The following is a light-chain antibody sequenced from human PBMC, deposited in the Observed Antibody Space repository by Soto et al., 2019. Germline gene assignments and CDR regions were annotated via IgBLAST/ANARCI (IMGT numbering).Light chain of an antibody. CDR3: QQYIRWPLT. Sequence: EIVMTQSPATLSVSPGERATLSCRASQSISSNLAWYQVKPGQAPRLLIYDTSSRATGIPDRFSGSGSGTEFTLTISSLQSEDFAVYYCQQYIRWPLTFGGGTKVDIK. J-gene: IGKJ4*01. V-gene: IGKV3D-15*01. CDR2: DTS. CDR1: QSISSN.